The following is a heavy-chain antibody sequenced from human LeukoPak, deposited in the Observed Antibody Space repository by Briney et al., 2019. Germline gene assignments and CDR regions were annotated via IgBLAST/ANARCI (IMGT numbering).Heavy chain of an antibody. Sequence: XCKGXGYDFTNYLIAWGRQMPGKGLEGMGFIYPGDSEPRYSPSFKGQVTISDDKSSSTCALQWKNMEASDTAMYYCARSTSKPSFDYWGQGTLVTVSS. D-gene: IGHD1-1*01. CDR1: GYDFTNYL. CDR2: IYPGDSEP. CDR3: ARSTSKPSFDY. V-gene: IGHV5-51*01. J-gene: IGHJ4*02.